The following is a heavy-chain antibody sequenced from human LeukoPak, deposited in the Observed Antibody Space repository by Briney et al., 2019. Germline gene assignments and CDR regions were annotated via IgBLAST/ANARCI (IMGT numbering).Heavy chain of an antibody. CDR3: ARVGGSGSYYSVLDWFDP. CDR2: IYHSGST. CDR1: GYSISSGYY. D-gene: IGHD3-10*01. V-gene: IGHV4-38-2*01. J-gene: IGHJ5*02. Sequence: SENLSLTCAVSGYSISSGYYWGWIPQPPGKGLEGIGSIYHSGSTYYNPSLKSRVTISVDTSKNQFSLKLSSVTAADTAVYYCARVGGSGSYYSVLDWFDPWGQGTLVTVSS.